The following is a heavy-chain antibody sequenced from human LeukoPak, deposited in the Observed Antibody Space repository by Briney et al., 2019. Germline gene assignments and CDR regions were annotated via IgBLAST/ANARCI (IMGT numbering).Heavy chain of an antibody. CDR3: AKDLYYYDSSGYFDY. Sequence: GRSLRLSCAASAFTFSSYGMHWVRQAPGKGLEWVAVIWYDGSNKYYADSVKGRFTISRDNSKNTLYLQMNSLRAEDTAVYYCAKDLYYYDSSGYFDYWGQGTLVTVSS. J-gene: IGHJ4*02. D-gene: IGHD3-22*01. V-gene: IGHV3-33*06. CDR2: IWYDGSNK. CDR1: AFTFSSYG.